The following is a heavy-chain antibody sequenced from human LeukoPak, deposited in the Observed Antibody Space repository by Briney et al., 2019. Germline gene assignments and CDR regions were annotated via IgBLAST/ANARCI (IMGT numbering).Heavy chain of an antibody. CDR1: GYSFTIYY. J-gene: IGHJ4*02. Sequence: ASVTVSCTASGYSFTIYYMHWLRQAPAQGQEWMGVIKPCGGNTSYAQKFQGRVTMHRDTSTSTVHMELSSLRSEDTAVYYCARDGVRYGSGRYYSRWGQGTLVTVSS. CDR2: IKPCGGNT. V-gene: IGHV1-46*01. CDR3: ARDGVRYGSGRYYSR. D-gene: IGHD3-10*01.